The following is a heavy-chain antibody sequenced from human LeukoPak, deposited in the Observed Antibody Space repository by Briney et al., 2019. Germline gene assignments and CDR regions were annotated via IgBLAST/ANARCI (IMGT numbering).Heavy chain of an antibody. D-gene: IGHD3-22*01. CDR2: INHSGST. Sequence: PSETLSLTCAVYGGSFSGYYWSWIRQPPGKGLEWIGEINHSGSTNYNPSLKSRVTISVDTSKNQFSLKLSSVTAADTAVYYCARREREWLLLGYFDYWGQGTLVTVSS. J-gene: IGHJ4*02. V-gene: IGHV4-34*01. CDR3: ARREREWLLLGYFDY. CDR1: GGSFSGYY.